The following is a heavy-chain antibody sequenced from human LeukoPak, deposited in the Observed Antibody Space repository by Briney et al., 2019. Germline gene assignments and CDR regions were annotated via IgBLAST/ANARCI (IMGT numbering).Heavy chain of an antibody. CDR2: IDSRFGTGAV. J-gene: IGHJ4*02. Sequence: GGSLRLSCATSGVAFSEAWMSWVRQAPGKGLEWVGNIDSRFGTGAVTYAAHVRGRFTISRDDAKNTLYVQMNSLKTEDTAVYYCTTNWSGLGGGQGTLVTVSS. D-gene: IGHD3/OR15-3a*01. CDR3: TTNWSGLG. V-gene: IGHV3-15*04. CDR1: GVAFSEAW.